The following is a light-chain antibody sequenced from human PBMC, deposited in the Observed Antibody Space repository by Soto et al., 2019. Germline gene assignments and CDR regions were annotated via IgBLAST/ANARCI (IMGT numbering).Light chain of an antibody. CDR2: EVS. CDR1: SSDIGSNNY. Sequence: QSALTQPASVSGSPGQSITISCTGTSSDIGSNNYVSWFQQRLGKAPTLIIYEVSNRPSGVSNHFSGSKSGNTASLTISGLLPEDEAEYYCSSYTTTTRLFGGGTKLTVL. J-gene: IGLJ3*02. V-gene: IGLV2-14*01. CDR3: SSYTTTTRL.